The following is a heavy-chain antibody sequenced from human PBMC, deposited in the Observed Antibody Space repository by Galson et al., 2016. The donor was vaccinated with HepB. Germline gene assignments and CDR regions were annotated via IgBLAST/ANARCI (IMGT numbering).Heavy chain of an antibody. Sequence: SCKASGYAFTSYRISWVRQAPGQGLEWMGWISAYNGNTNYAQRLQGRVTMTTDTSTSTAYMELRSLRSDDTAVYYCARDLYIYGPFSYYYSGMDVWGQGTMVTVSS. D-gene: IGHD5-18*01. CDR2: ISAYNGNT. CDR1: GYAFTSYR. CDR3: ARDLYIYGPFSYYYSGMDV. V-gene: IGHV1-18*04. J-gene: IGHJ6*02.